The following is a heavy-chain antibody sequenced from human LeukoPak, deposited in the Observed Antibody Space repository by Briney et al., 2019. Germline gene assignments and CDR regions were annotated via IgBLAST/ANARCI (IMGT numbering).Heavy chain of an antibody. CDR2: INHSGST. Sequence: SETLSLTCAVYGGSFSGYYWSWIRQPPGKGLEWIGEINHSGSTNYNPSLKSRVTISVDTSKNQFSLKLSSVTAADTAVYYCARGGPVRGVNKRYYYYGMDVWGQGTTVTVSS. V-gene: IGHV4-34*01. CDR1: GGSFSGYY. J-gene: IGHJ6*02. D-gene: IGHD3-10*01. CDR3: ARGGPVRGVNKRYYYYGMDV.